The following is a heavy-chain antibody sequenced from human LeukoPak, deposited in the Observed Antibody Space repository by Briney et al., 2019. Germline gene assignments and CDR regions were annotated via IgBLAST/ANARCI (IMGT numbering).Heavy chain of an antibody. D-gene: IGHD2-21*02. CDR2: ITSASGTT. J-gene: IGHJ4*02. Sequence: GGSLRLSCADSGFTFSSYAMTWVRQTPGKGPEWVSTITSASGTTYYADSVEGRFTISRDNSKNTLYLQMHTLRAEDTAVYYCAVYCSGGCYSGLVWGQGTLVTVSS. V-gene: IGHV3-23*01. CDR1: GFTFSSYA. CDR3: AVYCSGGCYSGLV.